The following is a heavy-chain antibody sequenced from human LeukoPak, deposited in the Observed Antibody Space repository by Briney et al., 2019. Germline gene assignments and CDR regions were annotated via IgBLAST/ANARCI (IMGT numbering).Heavy chain of an antibody. CDR1: GFPFSSYA. J-gene: IGHJ4*02. Sequence: PGGSLRLPCAASGFPFSSYAMSWVRQAPGKGLEWVSVISDSGGRTYSAASVKGRFTISRDNSKDALYLQMNSLRAEDTAVYYCARTYCIGSSCPGVFEYWGQGTLVTVSS. CDR2: ISDSGGRT. V-gene: IGHV3-23*01. CDR3: ARTYCIGSSCPGVFEY. D-gene: IGHD2-15*01.